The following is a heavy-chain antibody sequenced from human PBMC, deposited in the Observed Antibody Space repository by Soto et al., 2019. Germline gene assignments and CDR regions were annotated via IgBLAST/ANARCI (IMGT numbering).Heavy chain of an antibody. CDR2: IIPILGIA. Sequence: VKVSCKASGGTFSSYTISWVRQAPGQGLEWMGRIIPILGIANYAQKFQGRVTITADKSTSTAYMELSSLRSEDTAVYYCARDPPSYYYGSGSYSRTGSDYWGQGTLVTVSS. CDR1: GGTFSSYT. V-gene: IGHV1-69*04. J-gene: IGHJ4*02. CDR3: ARDPPSYYYGSGSYSRTGSDY. D-gene: IGHD3-10*01.